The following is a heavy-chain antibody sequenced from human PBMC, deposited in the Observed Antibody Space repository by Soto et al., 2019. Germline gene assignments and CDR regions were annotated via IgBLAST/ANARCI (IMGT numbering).Heavy chain of an antibody. CDR1: GYTFTIYD. CDR2: MNPNSGNT. CDR3: ARGGLRFLEWSTPLDY. Sequence: GASVKVSCKASGYTFTIYDINWVRQATGQGLEWMGWMNPNSGNTGYAQKFQGRVTMTRNTSISTAYMELSSLRSEDTAVYYCARGGLRFLEWSTPLDYWGQGTLVTVSS. J-gene: IGHJ4*02. V-gene: IGHV1-8*01. D-gene: IGHD3-3*01.